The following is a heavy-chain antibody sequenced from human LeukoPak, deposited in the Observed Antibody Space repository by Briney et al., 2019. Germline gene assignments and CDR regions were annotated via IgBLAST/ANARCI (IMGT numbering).Heavy chain of an antibody. CDR2: IYPGDSDT. V-gene: IGHV5-51*01. J-gene: IGHJ4*02. Sequence: GESLKIPCKGSGYSFTSYWIGWVRQMPGKGLEWMGIIYPGDSDTRYSPSFQGQVTISADKSISTAYLQWSSLKASDTAMYYCARSADRIAVAVDYWGQGTLVTVSS. CDR1: GYSFTSYW. CDR3: ARSADRIAVAVDY. D-gene: IGHD6-19*01.